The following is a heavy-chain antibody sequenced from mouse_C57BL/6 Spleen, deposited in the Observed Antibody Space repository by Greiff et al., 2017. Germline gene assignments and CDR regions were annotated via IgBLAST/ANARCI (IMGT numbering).Heavy chain of an antibody. J-gene: IGHJ2*01. Sequence: VQLKESGPELVKPGASVKIPCKASGYTFTDYNMDWVKQSHGKSLEWIGDINPNNGGTIYNQKFKGKATLTVDKSSSTAYMELRSLTSEDTAVYYCARLHYSNYDFDYWGQGTTLTVSS. CDR1: GYTFTDYN. CDR3: ARLHYSNYDFDY. V-gene: IGHV1-18*01. D-gene: IGHD2-5*01. CDR2: INPNNGGT.